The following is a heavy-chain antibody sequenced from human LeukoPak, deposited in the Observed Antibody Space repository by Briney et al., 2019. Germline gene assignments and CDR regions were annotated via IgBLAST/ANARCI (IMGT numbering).Heavy chain of an antibody. D-gene: IGHD4-17*01. CDR1: GFTFSSYS. CDR2: ISSSSSTI. J-gene: IGHJ4*02. CDR3: AREPTVTTKYFDY. Sequence: GGSLRLSCAASGFTFSSYSMNWVRQAPGKGLEWVSYISSSSSTIYYADSVKGRFTISRDNAKNSLYLQMNSLRAEDTAVYYCAREPTVTTKYFDYWGQGTLVTVSS. V-gene: IGHV3-48*04.